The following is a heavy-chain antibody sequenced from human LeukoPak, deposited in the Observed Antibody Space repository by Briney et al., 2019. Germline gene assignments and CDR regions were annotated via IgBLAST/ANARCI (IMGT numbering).Heavy chain of an antibody. D-gene: IGHD4-17*01. CDR3: ATTTVTTWDYYYMDV. Sequence: GGSLRLSCAASGFTFSSYAMHWVRQAPGKGLEYVSAISRNGGSTYYANSVKGRFTISRDNSKNTLYLQMGSLRAEDMAVYYCATTTVTTWDYYYMDVWGKGTTVTVSS. CDR1: GFTFSSYA. J-gene: IGHJ6*03. CDR2: ISRNGGST. V-gene: IGHV3-64*01.